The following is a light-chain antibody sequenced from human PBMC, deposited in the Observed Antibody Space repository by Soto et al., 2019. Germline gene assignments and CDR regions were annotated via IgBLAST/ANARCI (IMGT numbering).Light chain of an antibody. CDR1: SSSIGSNY. CDR2: RDS. J-gene: IGLJ1*01. V-gene: IGLV1-47*01. Sequence: QSALTQPPSASGTPGQRVTISCSESSSSIGSNYIYWYQQLPGTAPKLLIYRDSQRPSGVPDRFSGSKSGTSASLAISGLRSEDEADYYCAAWDDSLSGYVFGTGTKVTVL. CDR3: AAWDDSLSGYV.